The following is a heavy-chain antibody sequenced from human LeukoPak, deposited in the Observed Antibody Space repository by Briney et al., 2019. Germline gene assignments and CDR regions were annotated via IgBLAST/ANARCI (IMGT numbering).Heavy chain of an antibody. CDR2: VSPDGTNT. V-gene: IGHV3-74*01. CDR3: ARDYVGGRRASDI. D-gene: IGHD4-23*01. CDR1: AFTFSSHW. Sequence: GGSLRLSCAASAFTFSSHWMHWGRQAPGKGLEWVSRVSPDGTNTNYADSVRGRFTISRDNAKNTLYLQMNSLRAEDAAVYHCARDYVGGRRASDIWGQGAGVTVSS. J-gene: IGHJ3*02.